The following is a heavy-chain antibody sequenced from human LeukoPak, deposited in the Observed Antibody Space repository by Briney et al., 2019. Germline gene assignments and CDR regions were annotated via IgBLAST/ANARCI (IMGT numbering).Heavy chain of an antibody. CDR3: AKRGPARNNCFDP. D-gene: IGHD6-6*01. CDR2: ISGSGGST. CDR1: GFTFSVYA. J-gene: IGHJ5*02. V-gene: IGHV3-23*01. Sequence: PGGSLRLSCAASGFTFSVYAMSWVRQAPGKGLEWVSGISGSGGSTYHADSVEGRFTISRDNSKNTLYLQMNSLRAEDTAVYYCAKRGPARNNCFDPWGQGTLVTVSS.